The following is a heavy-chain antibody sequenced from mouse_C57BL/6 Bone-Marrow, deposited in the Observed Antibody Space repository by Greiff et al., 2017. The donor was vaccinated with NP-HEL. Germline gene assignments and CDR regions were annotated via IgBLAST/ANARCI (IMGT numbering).Heavy chain of an antibody. V-gene: IGHV1-52*01. D-gene: IGHD2-5*01. CDR2: IDPSDSET. Sequence: QVQLQQPGAELVRPGSSVKLSCKASGYTFTSYWMHWVKQRPIQGLELIGNIDPSDSETHYNQKFKDKATLTVDKSSSTAYMQLSSLTSEDSAVYYCARESACYSNPVSDAMGYWGQGTSVTVSS. CDR1: GYTFTSYW. J-gene: IGHJ4*01. CDR3: ARESACYSNPVSDAMGY.